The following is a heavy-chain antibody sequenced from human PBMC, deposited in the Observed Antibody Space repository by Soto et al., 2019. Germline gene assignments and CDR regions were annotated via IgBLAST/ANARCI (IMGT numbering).Heavy chain of an antibody. CDR2: IKSKTDGGTT. V-gene: IGHV3-15*01. CDR3: TTDGSLSPYDFWSGYYPDPEPYYYYYGMDV. J-gene: IGHJ6*02. D-gene: IGHD3-3*01. CDR1: GFTFSNAW. Sequence: GGSLRLSCTVSGFTFSNAWMTWVRQAPGKGLEWVGRIKSKTDGGTTDYAAPVKGRFTISRDDSKNTLYLQMNSLKTEDTAVYYCTTDGSLSPYDFWSGYYPDPEPYYYYYGMDVWGQGTTVTVSS.